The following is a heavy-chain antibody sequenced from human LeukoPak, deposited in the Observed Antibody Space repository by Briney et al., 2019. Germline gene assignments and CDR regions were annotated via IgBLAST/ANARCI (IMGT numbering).Heavy chain of an antibody. V-gene: IGHV4-30-2*01. Sequence: RSETLSLTCAVSGGSITSGGYSWSWIRQPPGKGLEWIGYIYHSGSTYYNPSLKSRVTISVDRCKTQFSLKLSSVTAADTAVYYCARDRWCACGSCYSDYYGMDVWGQGTTVTVSS. CDR2: IYHSGST. D-gene: IGHD2-15*01. CDR3: ARDRWCACGSCYSDYYGMDV. CDR1: GGSITSGGYS. J-gene: IGHJ6*02.